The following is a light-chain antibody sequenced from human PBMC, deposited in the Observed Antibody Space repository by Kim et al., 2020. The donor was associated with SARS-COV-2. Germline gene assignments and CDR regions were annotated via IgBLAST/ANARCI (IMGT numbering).Light chain of an antibody. CDR1: QSVSSSY. CDR3: QQYGNSPWT. Sequence: EIVLTQSPGTLSLSPGERATLSCRASQSVSSSYLAWYQQKPGQAPRILINGTSSRATGIPDRFSGSGSGTDFTLTISRLGPEDFAVYYCQQYGNSPWTFGQGTKVDIK. J-gene: IGKJ1*01. CDR2: GTS. V-gene: IGKV3-20*01.